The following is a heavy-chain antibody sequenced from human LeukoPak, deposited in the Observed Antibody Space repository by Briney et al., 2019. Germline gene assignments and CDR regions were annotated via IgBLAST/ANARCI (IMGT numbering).Heavy chain of an antibody. J-gene: IGHJ5*02. Sequence: KTSETLSLTCTVSGYSISSGYYWGWIRQPPGKGLEWIGSIYHSGSTYYNPSLKSRVTISVDTSKNQFSLKLSSVTAADTAVYYCARASYDFWSGYYTFDPWGQGTLVTVSS. CDR3: ARASYDFWSGYYTFDP. D-gene: IGHD3-3*01. CDR2: IYHSGST. V-gene: IGHV4-38-2*02. CDR1: GYSISSGYY.